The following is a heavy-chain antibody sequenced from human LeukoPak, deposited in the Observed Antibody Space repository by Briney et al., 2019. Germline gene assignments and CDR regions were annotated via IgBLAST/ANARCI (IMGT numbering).Heavy chain of an antibody. CDR3: ARWRAFCDTTTCYQPFDY. Sequence: GGSLRLSCAASGFTFSDYHMSWIRQAPGKGLEWVSYISSSSSYTNYADSVKGRFTISRDNAKNSLYLQMNSLRAEDAAVYYCARWRAFCDTTTCYQPFDYWGQGTLVSVS. D-gene: IGHD2-2*01. CDR1: GFTFSDYH. CDR2: ISSSSSYT. J-gene: IGHJ4*02. V-gene: IGHV3-11*03.